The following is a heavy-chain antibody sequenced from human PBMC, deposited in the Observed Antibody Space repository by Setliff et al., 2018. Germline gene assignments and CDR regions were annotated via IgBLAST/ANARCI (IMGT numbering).Heavy chain of an antibody. CDR1: GYNFTGYY. CDR2: INPNSGGT. D-gene: IGHD5-12*01. J-gene: IGHJ2*01. V-gene: IGHV1-2*02. Sequence: ASVKVSCKASGYNFTGYYMYWVRQAPGQGLEWMGWINPNSGGTNYAQKFQGRVSMTRDTSISTAFLELNGLRSDDTAVYYCTKDLKKWLQFGWYFDLLGRGTLVTVSS. CDR3: TKDLKKWLQFGWYFDL.